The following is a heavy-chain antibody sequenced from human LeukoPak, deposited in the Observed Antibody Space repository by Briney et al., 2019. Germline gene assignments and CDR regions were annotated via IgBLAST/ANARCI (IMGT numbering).Heavy chain of an antibody. Sequence: GGSLRLSCAASGFTFSGYTMSWVRQAPGKGLEWVSVIYSGGSTYYADSVKGRFAISRDNSKNTLYLQMNSLRAEDTAVYYCASRATVTTDRFWFDPWGQGTLVTVSS. CDR1: GFTFSGYT. V-gene: IGHV3-53*01. J-gene: IGHJ5*02. D-gene: IGHD4-11*01. CDR2: IYSGGST. CDR3: ASRATVTTDRFWFDP.